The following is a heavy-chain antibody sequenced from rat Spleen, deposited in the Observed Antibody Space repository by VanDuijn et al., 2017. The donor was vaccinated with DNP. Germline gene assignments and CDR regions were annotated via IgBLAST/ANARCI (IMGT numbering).Heavy chain of an antibody. Sequence: EVQLVESGGGLVQPGRSLKLSCAASGFTFSDYNMAWVRQAPKKGLEWVATIIYDGSRTYYRDSVKGRFTISRDNAKSTLYLQMDSLRSEDTATYYCATSDYSSSYPYAMDAWGQGTSVTVSS. D-gene: IGHD1-2*01. CDR2: IIYDGSRT. J-gene: IGHJ4*01. CDR3: ATSDYSSSYPYAMDA. CDR1: GFTFSDYN. V-gene: IGHV5S10*01.